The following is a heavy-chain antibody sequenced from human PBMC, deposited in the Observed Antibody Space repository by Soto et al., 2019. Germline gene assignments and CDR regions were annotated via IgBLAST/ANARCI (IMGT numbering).Heavy chain of an antibody. V-gene: IGHV4-31*03. D-gene: IGHD3-10*01. CDR3: ARTGTANYFGSGTYPALFES. CDR1: GDSIYNGGYY. CDR2: VSYSGIS. J-gene: IGHJ4*02. Sequence: SETLSLTCTVSGDSIYNGGYYWSWVRQHPGKGLEWIGYVSYSGISYYNPSLRSRLTISVDTSKNQLSLNLTSVTVADTAVYYCARTGTANYFGSGTYPALFESWGLGTLVTVSS.